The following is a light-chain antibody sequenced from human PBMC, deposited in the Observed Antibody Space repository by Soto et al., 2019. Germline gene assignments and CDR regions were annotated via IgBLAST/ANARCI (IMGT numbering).Light chain of an antibody. CDR2: GAS. V-gene: IGKV1-33*01. J-gene: IGKJ3*01. Sequence: DIQMTQSPSSLSASVGDRVTITCQASQDTRKYLNWYQQKPGSAPKLLIYGASNLETGVPSRFSGSGYGTDFTFTISSLQPEDIATYYCQHYDNLPPFTFGPGTKVAIK. CDR1: QDTRKY. CDR3: QHYDNLPPFT.